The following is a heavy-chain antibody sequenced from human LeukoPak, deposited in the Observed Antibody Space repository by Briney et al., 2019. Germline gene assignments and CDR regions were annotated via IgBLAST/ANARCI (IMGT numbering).Heavy chain of an antibody. CDR2: MNPNSGNT. J-gene: IGHJ3*02. Sequence: GASVKVSCKASGYTFTGYYMHWVRQAPGQGLEWMGWMNPNSGNTGYAQKFQGRVTITRNTSISTAYMELSSLRSEDTAVYYCASLIAVVGRGAFDIWGQGTMVTVSS. CDR1: GYTFTGYY. V-gene: IGHV1-8*03. D-gene: IGHD6-19*01. CDR3: ASLIAVVGRGAFDI.